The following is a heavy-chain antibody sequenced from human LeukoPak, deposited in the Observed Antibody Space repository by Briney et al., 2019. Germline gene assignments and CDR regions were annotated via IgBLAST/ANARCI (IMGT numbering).Heavy chain of an antibody. Sequence: GGSLRLSCAASGFTFSSHGIHWVRQAPGKGLEWVAFIHYDGSNKYYADSVKGRFTISRDNSKNTLYLQMNSLRAEDTAVYYCAELGITMIGGVWGKGTTVTISS. V-gene: IGHV3-30*02. D-gene: IGHD3-10*02. CDR3: AELGITMIGGV. CDR1: GFTFSSHG. J-gene: IGHJ6*04. CDR2: IHYDGSNK.